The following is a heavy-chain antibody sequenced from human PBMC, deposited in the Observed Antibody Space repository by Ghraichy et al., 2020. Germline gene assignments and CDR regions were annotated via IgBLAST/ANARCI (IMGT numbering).Heavy chain of an antibody. D-gene: IGHD6-13*01. J-gene: IGHJ5*02. CDR1: GFTFSSYG. V-gene: IGHV3-30*18. CDR3: AKDDSSSWSPDNENWFDP. CDR2: ISYDGSNK. Sequence: GGSLRLSCAASGFTFSSYGMHWVRQAPGKGLEWVAVISYDGSNKYYADSVKGRFTISRDNSKNTLYLQMNSLRAEDMAVYYCAKDDSSSWSPDNENWFDPWGQGTLVTVSS.